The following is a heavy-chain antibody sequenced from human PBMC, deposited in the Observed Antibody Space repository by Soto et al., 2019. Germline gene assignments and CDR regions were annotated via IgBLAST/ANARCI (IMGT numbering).Heavy chain of an antibody. Sequence: SETLSLTCTVSGGSISSGGYYWSWIRQHPGKGLEWIGYIYYSGSTYYNPSLKSRVTISVDTSKNQFSLKLSSVTAADTAVYYCAHSHYDFWSGYSAFDYWGQGTLVTVAS. D-gene: IGHD3-3*01. J-gene: IGHJ4*02. V-gene: IGHV4-31*03. CDR1: GGSISSGGYY. CDR3: AHSHYDFWSGYSAFDY. CDR2: IYYSGST.